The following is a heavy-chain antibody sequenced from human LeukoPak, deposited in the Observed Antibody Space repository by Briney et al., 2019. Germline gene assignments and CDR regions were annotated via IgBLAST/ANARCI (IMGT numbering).Heavy chain of an antibody. V-gene: IGHV4-59*01. CDR3: ARVGRWSFDQ. D-gene: IGHD2-15*01. J-gene: IGHJ4*02. CDR2: NSNSGSI. CDR1: GGSISTYY. Sequence: SETLSHTCTVSGGSISTYYWSWIRQSPGKRLEWIGYNSNSGSINYNPSLESRVTISVDTSKNQFSLRLTYVTAEDTAVYYCARVGRWSFDQWGQGTLVTVSS.